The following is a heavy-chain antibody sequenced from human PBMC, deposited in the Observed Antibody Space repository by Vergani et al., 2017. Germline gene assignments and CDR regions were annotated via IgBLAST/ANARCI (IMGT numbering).Heavy chain of an antibody. CDR3: ATKSCGTPGCQIGYFRE. CDR2: ISYDGTQK. CDR1: GFTFSNFG. J-gene: IGHJ1*01. D-gene: IGHD1-1*01. Sequence: QVQLVESAGGVVQPGGSLRLSCAASGFTFSNFGMHWVRQAPGKGLEWVAVISYDGTQKYYADSVKGRFTISRDNSKSTLYLQMNSLRTEDTAVYYCATKSCGTPGCQIGYFREWGQGTLVTVSS. V-gene: IGHV3-30*03.